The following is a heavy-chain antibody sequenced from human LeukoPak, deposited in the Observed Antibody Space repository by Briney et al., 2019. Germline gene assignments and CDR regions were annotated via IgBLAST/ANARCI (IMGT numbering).Heavy chain of an antibody. J-gene: IGHJ4*02. CDR3: AKGASGSYHTPYDY. CDR2: ISVSGGNT. CDR1: GFTFSSYA. D-gene: IGHD1-26*01. V-gene: IGHV3-23*01. Sequence: GGSLRLSCAASGFTFSSYAMTWVRQAPGKGLDWVSDISVSGGNTYYADSVQGRFIISRDNSKNTLNLQMNSLRVEDTAVYYCAKGASGSYHTPYDYWGQGSLVTVSS.